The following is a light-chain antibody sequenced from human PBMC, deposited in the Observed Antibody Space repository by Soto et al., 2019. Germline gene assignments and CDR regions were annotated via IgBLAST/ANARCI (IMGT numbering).Light chain of an antibody. CDR2: WAS. V-gene: IGKV4-1*01. J-gene: IGKJ2*01. CDR3: QQYYNTPYT. CDR1: QSIVYNSNNRNY. Sequence: DIVMTQSPDSLAVSLGERATINCKSSQSIVYNSNNRNYLAWYQQKPGQPPKLLISWASTRESGVPDRFSGSGSGTHFPLTIRSLQAEDVASYYCQQYYNTPYTFGQGTKVEI.